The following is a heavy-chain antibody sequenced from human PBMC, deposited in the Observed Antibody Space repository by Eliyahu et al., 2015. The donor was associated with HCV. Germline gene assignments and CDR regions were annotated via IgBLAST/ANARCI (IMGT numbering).Heavy chain of an antibody. Sequence: QVQLVXSGGGVVQPGRSLRLSCATSGFTFNNYGMHWVRQAPGKGLEWVALIWYDGSNEYYADSVKGRFTIFKDNSRNTLYLQMSSLRAEDTAVYYCARPREMYYFDYWGQGTLVTVSS. CDR2: IWYDGSNE. CDR3: ARPREMYYFDY. J-gene: IGHJ4*02. CDR1: GFTFNNYG. V-gene: IGHV3-33*01.